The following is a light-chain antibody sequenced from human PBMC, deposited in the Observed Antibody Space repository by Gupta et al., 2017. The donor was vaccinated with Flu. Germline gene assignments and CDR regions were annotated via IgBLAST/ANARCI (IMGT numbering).Light chain of an antibody. CDR3: QQRDSTPIT. Sequence: PSSLSASVGDRVTITCRASQSISSYLYWYQQKPGKAPKLLIYAASSLQSGVPSRFSGSGSGTDFTLTISRLQPEDFATYYCQQRDSTPITFGRGTKVEIK. J-gene: IGKJ4*01. V-gene: IGKV1-39*01. CDR1: QSISSY. CDR2: AAS.